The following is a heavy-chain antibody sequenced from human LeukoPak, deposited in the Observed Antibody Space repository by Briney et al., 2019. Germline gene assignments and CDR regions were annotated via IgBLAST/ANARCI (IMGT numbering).Heavy chain of an antibody. Sequence: GGSLRLSCAASGFTFSSYAMSWVRQAPGKGLEWVSAISGSDGSTYYADSVKGRLTISRDNSKNTLYLQMNSLRAEDTAVYYCARVIQRLAEFDYWGQGTLVTVSS. CDR2: ISGSDGST. V-gene: IGHV3-23*01. CDR3: ARVIQRLAEFDY. J-gene: IGHJ4*02. CDR1: GFTFSSYA. D-gene: IGHD1-1*01.